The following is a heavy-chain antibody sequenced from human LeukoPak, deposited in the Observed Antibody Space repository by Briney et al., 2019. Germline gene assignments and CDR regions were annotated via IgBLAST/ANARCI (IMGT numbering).Heavy chain of an antibody. D-gene: IGHD1-14*01. CDR2: IYTSGST. V-gene: IGHV4-61*02. Sequence: PSETLSLTCTVSGGSISSGSYYWSWIRQPAGKGLEWIGRIYTSGSTNYNPSLKSRVTISVDTSKNQFSLKLSSVTAADTAVYYCARLNRDYFDYWGQGTLVTVSS. J-gene: IGHJ4*02. CDR1: GGSISSGSYY. CDR3: ARLNRDYFDY.